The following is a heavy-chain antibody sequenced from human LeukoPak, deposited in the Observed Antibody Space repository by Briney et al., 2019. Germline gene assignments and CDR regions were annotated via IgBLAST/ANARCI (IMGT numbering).Heavy chain of an antibody. Sequence: GGSLRLSCAASGFTLSSYGMHWVRQAPGKGLEWVAVISFDASNKYYADSVKGRFTISRDNSKNTLYLQMNSLRAEDTAVYYCAKDVDPFGSGSYVEGFDYWGQGTLVTVSS. V-gene: IGHV3-30*18. CDR1: GFTLSSYG. CDR3: AKDVDPFGSGSYVEGFDY. CDR2: ISFDASNK. J-gene: IGHJ4*02. D-gene: IGHD3-10*01.